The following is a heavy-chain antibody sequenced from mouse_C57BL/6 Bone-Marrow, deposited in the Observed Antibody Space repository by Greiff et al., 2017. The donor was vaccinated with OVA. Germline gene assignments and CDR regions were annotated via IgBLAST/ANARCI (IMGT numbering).Heavy chain of an antibody. J-gene: IGHJ2*01. CDR2: IDPETGGT. V-gene: IGHV1-15*01. CDR3: TGLVDY. CDR1: GYTFTDYE. D-gene: IGHD3-3*01. Sequence: VQLKESGAELVRPGASVTLSCKASGYTFTDYEMHWVKQTPVHGLEWIGAIDPETGGTAYNQKFKGKAILTADKSSSTAYMELRSLTSEDSAVYYCTGLVDYWGQGTTLTVSS.